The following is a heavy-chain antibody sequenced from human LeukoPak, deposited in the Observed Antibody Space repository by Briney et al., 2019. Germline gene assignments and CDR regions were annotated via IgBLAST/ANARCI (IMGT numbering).Heavy chain of an antibody. CDR2: IIPIFGTA. V-gene: IGHV1-69*06. CDR3: ARGRPTTSIAAAGVNWFDP. J-gene: IGHJ5*02. Sequence: SVKVSCKASGGTFSSYAISWVRQAPGQGLEWMGGIIPIFGTANYAQKFQGRVTITADKSTSTAYMELSSLRAEDTAVYYCARGRPTTSIAAAGVNWFDPWGQGTLVTVSS. CDR1: GGTFSSYA. D-gene: IGHD6-13*01.